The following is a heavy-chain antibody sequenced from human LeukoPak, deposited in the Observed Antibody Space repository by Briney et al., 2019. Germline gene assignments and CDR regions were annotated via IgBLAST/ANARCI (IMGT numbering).Heavy chain of an antibody. D-gene: IGHD2-15*01. V-gene: IGHV3-9*01. Sequence: GGSLRLSCAASGFTFDDYAMHWVRQAPGKGLEWVSGISRNSGSIGYADSVKGRFTISRDNAKNSLYLQMNSLRAEDTALYYCACSPGGIDVWGQGTTVTVSS. CDR3: ACSPGGIDV. J-gene: IGHJ6*02. CDR2: ISRNSGSI. CDR1: GFTFDDYA.